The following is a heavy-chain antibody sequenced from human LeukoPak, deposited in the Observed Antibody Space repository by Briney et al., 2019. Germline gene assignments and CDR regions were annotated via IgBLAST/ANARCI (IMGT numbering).Heavy chain of an antibody. V-gene: IGHV4-59*07. D-gene: IGHD4/OR15-4a*01. Sequence: SDTLSLTCTVSGHSISSYYWSWIRQPPGKGLEGIGYIYYSGSTHYNPSLKRLVTISVDTSKNQFSLKLSSVTAADTAVYYCASLSSVLGADAWGQGTLVTVSS. CDR2: IYYSGST. CDR1: GHSISSYY. CDR3: ASLSSVLGADA. J-gene: IGHJ5*02.